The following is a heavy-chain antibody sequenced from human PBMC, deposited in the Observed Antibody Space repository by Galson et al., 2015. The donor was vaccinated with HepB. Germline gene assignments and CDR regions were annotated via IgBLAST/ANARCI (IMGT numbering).Heavy chain of an antibody. Sequence: LRLSCAASGFTFDNYAMSWVRQAPRKGLEWVSAISSGGYTTYYADSVKGRFTISRDNSKNTLYLQMNSLGAEDTAVYYCARRGDVVVVAAVEEFDYWGQGTLVTVSS. CDR3: ARRGDVVVVAAVEEFDY. CDR2: ISSGGYTT. CDR1: GFTFDNYA. D-gene: IGHD2-15*01. V-gene: IGHV3-23*01. J-gene: IGHJ4*02.